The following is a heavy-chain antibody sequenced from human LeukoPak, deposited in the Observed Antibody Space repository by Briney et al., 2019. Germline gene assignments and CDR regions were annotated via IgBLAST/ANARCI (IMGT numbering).Heavy chain of an antibody. V-gene: IGHV4-59*08. CDR3: ARQEMATTGEISY. D-gene: IGHD5-24*01. J-gene: IGHJ4*02. CDR2: IYYSGST. Sequence: SETLSLTCTVSGRPISGDYWSWIRLPPGKRLEWIGYIYYSGSTNYNPSLKSRVTISVDTPKNQSSLKVSSVTAADTAIYYCARQEMATTGEISYWGQGTLVTVSS. CDR1: GRPISGDY.